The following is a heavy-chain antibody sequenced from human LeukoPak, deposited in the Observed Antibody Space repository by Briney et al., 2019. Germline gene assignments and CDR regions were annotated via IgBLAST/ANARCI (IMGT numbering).Heavy chain of an antibody. J-gene: IGHJ6*03. CDR3: ARDPGDYYCYYYMDV. V-gene: IGHV1-2*02. CDR1: AYTFTIYY. Sequence: GPSVTVSCTASAYTFTIYYMHWVRQAPGQGLERMGWINPNSGGTNYAQKFQGRVTMTRDTSISTAYMELSRLRSDDTAVYYCARDPGDYYCYYYMDVWGKGSTVTVSS. CDR2: INPNSGGT.